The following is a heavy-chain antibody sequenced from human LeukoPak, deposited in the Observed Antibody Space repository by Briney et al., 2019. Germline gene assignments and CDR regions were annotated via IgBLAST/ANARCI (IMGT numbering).Heavy chain of an antibody. V-gene: IGHV4-34*01. J-gene: IGHJ4*03. CDR1: GGSFSAYY. D-gene: IGHD1-1*01. CDR2: INHRGDT. CDR3: ARGPTISETGYFDY. Sequence: PSETLSLTCAVYGGSFSAYYWSWIRQSPGKGLEWIAEINHRGDTNYNPSVKSRVSISVDTSKNQFYLKVTSLTAADTAVYYCARGPTISETGYFDYWGQGTLVNVSS.